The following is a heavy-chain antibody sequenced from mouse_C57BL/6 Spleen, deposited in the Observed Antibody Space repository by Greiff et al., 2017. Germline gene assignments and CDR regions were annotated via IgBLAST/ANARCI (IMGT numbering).Heavy chain of an antibody. Sequence: QVQLQQPGPELVKPGASVKLSCKASGYTFTGYWMPWVKQRPGQGLEWIGNINPSNGGTNYNEKFKSKATLTVDKSSSTAYMQLSSLTSEDSAVYYCARLGPNWCFDFWGTGTTVTVSS. CDR1: GYTFTGYW. CDR3: ARLGPNWCFDF. J-gene: IGHJ1*03. CDR2: INPSNGGT. V-gene: IGHV1-53*01. D-gene: IGHD4-1*01.